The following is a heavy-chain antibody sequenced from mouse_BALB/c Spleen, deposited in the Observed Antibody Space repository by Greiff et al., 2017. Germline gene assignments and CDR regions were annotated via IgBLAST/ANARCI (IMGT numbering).Heavy chain of an antibody. CDR3: NAGYYYGSSYAMDY. CDR1: GFNIKDYY. D-gene: IGHD1-1*01. Sequence: EVKLMESGAELVRSGASVKLSCTASGFNIKDYYMHWVKQRPEQGLEWIGWIDPENGDTEYAPKFQGKATMTADTSSNTAYLQLSSLTSEDTAVYYCNAGYYYGSSYAMDYWGQGTSVTVSS. CDR2: IDPENGDT. J-gene: IGHJ4*01. V-gene: IGHV14-4*02.